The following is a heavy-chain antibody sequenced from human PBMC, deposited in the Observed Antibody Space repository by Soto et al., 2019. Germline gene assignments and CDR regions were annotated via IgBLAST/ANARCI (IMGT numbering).Heavy chain of an antibody. CDR2: ISSSSSYT. J-gene: IGHJ6*02. V-gene: IGHV3-11*05. Sequence: GGSLRLSCAASGFTFSDYYMIWIRLAPGKGLKWVSYISSSSSYTNYADSVKGRFTISRDNAKNSLYLQMNSLRADDTAVYYCARVRALAADGMDVWGQGTTVTVSS. CDR3: ARVRALAADGMDV. D-gene: IGHD6-19*01. CDR1: GFTFSDYY.